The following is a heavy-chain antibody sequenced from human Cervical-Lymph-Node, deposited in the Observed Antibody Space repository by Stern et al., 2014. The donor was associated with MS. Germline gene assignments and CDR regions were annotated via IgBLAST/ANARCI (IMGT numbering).Heavy chain of an antibody. CDR3: ARGQPLVVAAIGGWFDP. Sequence: QVQLGQSGPGLVKPSQTLSLTCTVSGGSISSGGYYWSWIRQHPGKGLEWIGYIYYSGSTYYNPSLKSRVTISVDTSKNQFSLKLSSVTAADTAVYYCARGQPLVVAAIGGWFDPWGQGTLVTVSS. CDR1: GGSISSGGYY. V-gene: IGHV4-31*03. J-gene: IGHJ5*02. CDR2: IYYSGST. D-gene: IGHD2-15*01.